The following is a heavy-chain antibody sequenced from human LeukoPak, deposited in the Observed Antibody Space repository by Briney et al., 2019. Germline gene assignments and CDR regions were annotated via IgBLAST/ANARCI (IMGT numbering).Heavy chain of an antibody. D-gene: IGHD3-16*01. CDR2: IYHSGST. V-gene: IGHV4-4*02. Sequence: SETLSLTCAVSGGSISSSNWWSWVRQPPGKGLEWIGQIYHSGSTNYNPSLKSRVAISVDKSKNQFSLNLNSVTAADTAVYYCARGVCDGINCYPWYYYYGLDAWGQGTTVTVSS. J-gene: IGHJ6*02. CDR1: GGSISSSNW. CDR3: ARGVCDGINCYPWYYYYGLDA.